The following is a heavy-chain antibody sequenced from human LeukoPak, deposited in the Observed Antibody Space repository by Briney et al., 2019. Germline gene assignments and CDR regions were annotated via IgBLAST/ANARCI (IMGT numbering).Heavy chain of an antibody. CDR1: GGSISSGGYS. CDR3: ARDRGSSDYFDY. CDR2: IYHSGST. D-gene: IGHD1-26*01. Sequence: SQTLSLTCAVSGGSISSGGYSWSWIRQPPGKGLEWIGYIYHSGSTYYNPSLKSRVTISVDRSKNQFSLKLSSVTAADTAVYYCARDRGSSDYFDYWGQGTLVTVSS. V-gene: IGHV4-30-2*01. J-gene: IGHJ4*02.